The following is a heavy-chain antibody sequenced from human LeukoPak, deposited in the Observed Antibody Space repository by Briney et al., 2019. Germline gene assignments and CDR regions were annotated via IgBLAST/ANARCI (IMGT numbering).Heavy chain of an antibody. CDR2: IKQDGSEK. V-gene: IGHV3-7*01. CDR3: ARDQWELPY. Sequence: GGSLRLSCAASGFIFSSYWMSWVRQAPGKGPEWVANIKQDGSEKYYVDSVKGRFTISRDNAKNSLYLQMNSLRAEDMAVYYCARDQWELPYWGQGTLVTVSS. D-gene: IGHD1-26*01. CDR1: GFIFSSYW. J-gene: IGHJ4*02.